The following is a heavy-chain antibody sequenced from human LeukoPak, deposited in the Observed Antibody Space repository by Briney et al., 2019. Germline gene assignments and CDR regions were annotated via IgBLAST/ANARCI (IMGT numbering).Heavy chain of an antibody. V-gene: IGHV1-69*13. CDR2: IIPIFGTA. D-gene: IGHD5-12*01. CDR3: ARVPKEVAPTLHWYFDL. J-gene: IGHJ2*01. Sequence: SVKVSCKASGGTFSSYAISWVRQAPGQGLEWMGGIIPIFGTANYAQKFQGRVTITADESTSTAYMELSSLRSEDTAVYYCARVPKEVAPTLHWYFDLWGRGTLVTVSS. CDR1: GGTFSSYA.